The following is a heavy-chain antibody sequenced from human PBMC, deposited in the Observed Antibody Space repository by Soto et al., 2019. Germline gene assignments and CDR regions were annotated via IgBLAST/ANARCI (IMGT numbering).Heavy chain of an antibody. CDR1: GYTFTSYG. CDR2: ISAYNGNT. D-gene: IGHD3-22*01. V-gene: IGHV1-18*01. J-gene: IGHJ3*02. Sequence: GASVKVSCKXSGYTFTSYGISWVRQAPGQGLEWMGWISAYNGNTNYAQKLQGRVTMTTDTSTSTAYMELRSLRSDDTAVYYCARDLADYYDSSGYYYAYAFDIWGQGTMVTVSS. CDR3: ARDLADYYDSSGYYYAYAFDI.